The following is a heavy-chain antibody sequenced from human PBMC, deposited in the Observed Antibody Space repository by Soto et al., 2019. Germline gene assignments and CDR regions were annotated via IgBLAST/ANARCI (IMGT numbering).Heavy chain of an antibody. CDR1: GFTFTSYS. V-gene: IGHV3-48*01. Sequence: EVQLVDSGGGLVQPGGSLRLSCAGSGFTFTSYSMNWVRQAPGKGLEWVSLISSSGTTIYYADAVKGRFTLSRDNARNSLYRQRNSLRAEDTSVYFCARGGGPVARLNWFDFWGQGTLVTLAS. J-gene: IGHJ5*01. CDR2: ISSSGTTI. D-gene: IGHD2-2*01. CDR3: ARGGGPVARLNWFDF.